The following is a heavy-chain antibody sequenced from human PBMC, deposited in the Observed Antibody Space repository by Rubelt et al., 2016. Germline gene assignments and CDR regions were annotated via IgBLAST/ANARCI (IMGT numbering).Heavy chain of an antibody. CDR2: IIPIFGTA. J-gene: IGHJ1*01. CDR1: GGTFSSYA. Sequence: QVQLVQSGAEVKKPGSSMKVSCKASGGTFSSYAISWVRQAPGQGLEWMGGIIPIFGTANYARKVQGRGTTTADESTGTAYMGLSSLRSEDTAVYYCASAVGYQNQGNVQHWGQGTLVTVSS. D-gene: IGHD1-1*01. CDR3: ASAVGYQNQGNVQH. V-gene: IGHV1-69*01.